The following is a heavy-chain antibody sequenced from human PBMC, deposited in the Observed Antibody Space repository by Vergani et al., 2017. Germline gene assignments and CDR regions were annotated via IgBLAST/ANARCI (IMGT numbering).Heavy chain of an antibody. CDR3: ARDRLTMVRGVLLRAAPYNWFDP. Sequence: QVQLVQSGAEVKKPGASVKVSCKASGYTFTGYYMHWVRQAPGQGLEWMGWINPNSGGTNYAQEFQGRVTITRDTSISTAYMERSRLISDDTAVYYCARDRLTMVRGVLLRAAPYNWFDPWGQGTLVTVSS. CDR2: INPNSGGT. V-gene: IGHV1-2*02. CDR1: GYTFTGYY. D-gene: IGHD3-10*01. J-gene: IGHJ5*02.